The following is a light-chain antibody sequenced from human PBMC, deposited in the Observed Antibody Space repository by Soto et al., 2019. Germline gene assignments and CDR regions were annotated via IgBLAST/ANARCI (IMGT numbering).Light chain of an antibody. Sequence: QSVLTQPPSVSGAPGQRVTISCTGSRSNIGAGYDVDWYQQLPGTAPKLLIYGNSNRPSGVPDRFSGSKSGTSASLAITGLQAEDEADYYCQSYDSSLSGSVFGGGTQLTVL. J-gene: IGLJ7*01. CDR3: QSYDSSLSGSV. CDR2: GNS. CDR1: RSNIGAGYD. V-gene: IGLV1-40*01.